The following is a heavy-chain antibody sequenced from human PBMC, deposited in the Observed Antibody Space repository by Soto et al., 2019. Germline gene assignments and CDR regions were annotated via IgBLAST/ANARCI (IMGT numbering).Heavy chain of an antibody. CDR2: ISSSGSTI. V-gene: IGHV3-11*01. J-gene: IGHJ6*02. CDR3: ASELVAAAGNYYYYGMDV. D-gene: IGHD6-13*01. Sequence: PGGSLRLSCAASGFTFSDYYMSWIRQAPGKWLEWVSYISSSGSTIYYADSVKGRFTISRDNAKNSLYLQMNSLRAEDTAVYYCASELVAAAGNYYYYGMDVWGQGXTVTVYS. CDR1: GFTFSDYY.